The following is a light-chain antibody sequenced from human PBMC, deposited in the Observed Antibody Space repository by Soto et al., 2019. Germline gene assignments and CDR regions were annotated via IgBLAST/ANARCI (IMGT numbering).Light chain of an antibody. Sequence: QSVLAHPASVSGSPGQSITISCTGTSSDIGNYDLVSWYQQVPGKAPRLIIYEGTKRPSGISDRFSGSKSGNTASLTVSGLQPEDEAYYFCCSFAGSDTPYLFGSGTKVTV. J-gene: IGLJ1*01. CDR1: SSDIGNYDL. CDR3: CSFAGSDTPYL. CDR2: EGT. V-gene: IGLV2-23*01.